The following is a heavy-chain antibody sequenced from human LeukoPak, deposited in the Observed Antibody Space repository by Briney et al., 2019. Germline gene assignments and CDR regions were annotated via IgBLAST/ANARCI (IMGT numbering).Heavy chain of an antibody. V-gene: IGHV5-51*01. D-gene: IGHD4-17*01. Sequence: GESLKISCKGSGYRFTSYWIGWVRQMPGKGLEWMGIIYPGDSDTRYSPSFQGQVTISADKSISTAYLQWSSLKASDTAMYYCARRGTVNDYYYYYGMDVWAKGPRSPSP. CDR3: ARRGTVNDYYYYYGMDV. J-gene: IGHJ6*02. CDR2: IYPGDSDT. CDR1: GYRFTSYW.